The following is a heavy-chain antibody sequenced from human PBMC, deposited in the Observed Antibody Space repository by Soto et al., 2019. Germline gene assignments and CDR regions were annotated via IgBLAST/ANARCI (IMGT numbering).Heavy chain of an antibody. Sequence: QVQLQQWGAGLLKPSETLSLTCAVYGGSFSGYYWSWIRQPPGKGLEWIGEINHSGSTNYNPSLKRGVTISVDTSKNQFSLKLSSVTAADTAVYYCARAKNCNYNYWGQGTLVTVSS. D-gene: IGHD1-7*01. CDR1: GGSFSGYY. CDR2: INHSGST. J-gene: IGHJ4*02. V-gene: IGHV4-34*01. CDR3: ARAKNCNYNY.